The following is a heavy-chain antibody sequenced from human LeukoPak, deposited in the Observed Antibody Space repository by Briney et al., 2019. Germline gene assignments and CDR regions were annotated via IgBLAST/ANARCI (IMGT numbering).Heavy chain of an antibody. CDR3: AKDGGSGSYLESDGFDY. Sequence: PGGSLRLSCAASGFTFSSYGMHWVRQAPGKGLEWVAVISYDGSNKYYADSVKGRFTISRDNSKNTLYLQMSSLRAEDTAVYYCAKDGGSGSYLESDGFDYWGQGTLVTVSS. J-gene: IGHJ4*02. CDR2: ISYDGSNK. D-gene: IGHD1-26*01. V-gene: IGHV3-30*18. CDR1: GFTFSSYG.